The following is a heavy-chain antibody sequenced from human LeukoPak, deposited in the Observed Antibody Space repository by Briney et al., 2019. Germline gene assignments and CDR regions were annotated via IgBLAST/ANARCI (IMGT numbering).Heavy chain of an antibody. Sequence: GGSLRLSCAASGFTLSSYSMNWVRQAPGKGLEWVSSISRSSAYIYYADSVKGRFTISRDNAKNSLYLQMNSLRAEDTAVYYCARGGSGNWNAPFDYWGQGTLVTVSS. D-gene: IGHD1-1*01. V-gene: IGHV3-21*01. CDR2: ISRSSAYI. J-gene: IGHJ4*02. CDR3: ARGGSGNWNAPFDY. CDR1: GFTLSSYS.